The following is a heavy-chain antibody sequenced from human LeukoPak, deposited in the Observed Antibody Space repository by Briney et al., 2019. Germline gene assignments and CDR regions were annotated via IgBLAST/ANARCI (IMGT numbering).Heavy chain of an antibody. CDR2: IKSKTDGGTT. V-gene: IGHV3-15*01. D-gene: IGHD3-10*01. CDR3: TTEERITMVRGVIRLYYMDV. Sequence: PGGSLRLSCAASGFTFSSYSMNWVCQAPGKGLEWVGRIKSKTDGGTTDYAAPVKGRFTISRDDSKNTLYLQMNSLKTEDTAVYYCTTEERITMVRGVIRLYYMDVWGKGTTVTISS. J-gene: IGHJ6*03. CDR1: GFTFSSYS.